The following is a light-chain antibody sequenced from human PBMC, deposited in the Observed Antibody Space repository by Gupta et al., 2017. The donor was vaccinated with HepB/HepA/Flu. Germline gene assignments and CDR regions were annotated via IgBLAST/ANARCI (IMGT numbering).Light chain of an antibody. Sequence: DIQMTQSPSTLSASVGDRVTITCRASQSISNWLAWYQQKAGKAPKLLIYKASRGESGVPSRFSGSRYGTEFTLTSSRRQHDDFANYYCQQYNSHGTFGQGTKVEIK. V-gene: IGKV1-5*03. J-gene: IGKJ1*01. CDR3: QQYNSHGT. CDR2: KAS. CDR1: QSISNW.